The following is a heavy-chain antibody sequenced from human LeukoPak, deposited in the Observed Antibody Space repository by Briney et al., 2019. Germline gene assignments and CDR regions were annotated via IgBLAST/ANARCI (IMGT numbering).Heavy chain of an antibody. CDR1: GFTFGDYA. Sequence: PGGSLRLSCTASGFTFGDYAMSWVRQAPGKGLEWVGFIRSKAYGGTTEYAASVKGRFTISRDDPKSIAYLQMNSLKTEDTAVYYCTRWGEYGSGRYRGDAFDIWGQGTMVTVSS. CDR2: IRSKAYGGTT. J-gene: IGHJ3*02. D-gene: IGHD3-10*01. V-gene: IGHV3-49*04. CDR3: TRWGEYGSGRYRGDAFDI.